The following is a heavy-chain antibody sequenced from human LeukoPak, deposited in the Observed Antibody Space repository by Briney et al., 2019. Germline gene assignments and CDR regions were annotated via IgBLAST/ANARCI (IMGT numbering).Heavy chain of an antibody. CDR1: GFTSRRYW. J-gene: IGHJ4*02. Sequence: PAWPLRLSCAASGFTSRRYWLTWVRQAPGKGLEWVANIKHDGSDKYYVDSVKGRFTISRDNAENSLYLQMNSLRAEDTAMYYCARSQSLGYWGQGTLVTVSS. CDR2: IKHDGSDK. CDR3: ARSQSLGY. V-gene: IGHV3-7*04.